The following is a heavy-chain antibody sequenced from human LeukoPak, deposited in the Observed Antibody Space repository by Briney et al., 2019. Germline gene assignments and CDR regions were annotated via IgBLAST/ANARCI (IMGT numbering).Heavy chain of an antibody. CDR3: ARRPSSLGATGFDY. Sequence: PSETLSLTCTVSGGSISSSSYYWGWIRQPPGTGLEWLGSIYYSGSTYYNPSLKSRVTISVDTSKNQFSLKLSSVTAADTAVYYCARRPSSLGATGFDYWGQGTLVTVSS. D-gene: IGHD1-26*01. J-gene: IGHJ4*02. CDR2: IYYSGST. V-gene: IGHV4-39*01. CDR1: GGSISSSSYY.